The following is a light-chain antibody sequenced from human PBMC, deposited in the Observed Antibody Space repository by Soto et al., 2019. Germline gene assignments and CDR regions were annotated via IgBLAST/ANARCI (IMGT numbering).Light chain of an antibody. V-gene: IGLV2-23*02. Sequence: QSVLAQPASVSGSPGQSITISCTGTTSDVGSYDLVPWYQQHPGKAPKIMIYEVSKRPSGDSNRFSGSKSGNTASLTISGLQAEDEADYYCCSYAGGRSPYVFGTGTXVTVL. CDR3: CSYAGGRSPYV. CDR2: EVS. CDR1: TSDVGSYDL. J-gene: IGLJ1*01.